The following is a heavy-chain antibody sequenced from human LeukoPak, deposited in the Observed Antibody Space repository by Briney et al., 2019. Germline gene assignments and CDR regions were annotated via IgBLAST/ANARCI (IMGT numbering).Heavy chain of an antibody. Sequence: SETLSLTCTVSGGSFSSGGYYWSWIRQHPGKGLEWIGYIYYSGSTYYNPSLKSRVTISVDTSKNQFSLKLSSVTVADTAVYYCASGGNWYFDLWGRGTLVTVSS. CDR2: IYYSGST. J-gene: IGHJ2*01. D-gene: IGHD1-26*01. V-gene: IGHV4-31*03. CDR1: GGSFSSGGYY. CDR3: ASGGNWYFDL.